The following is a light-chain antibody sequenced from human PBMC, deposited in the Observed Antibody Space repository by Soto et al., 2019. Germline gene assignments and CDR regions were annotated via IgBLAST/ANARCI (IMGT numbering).Light chain of an antibody. CDR3: QQYYNWPRT. J-gene: IGKJ1*01. CDR2: GAS. V-gene: IGKV3-15*01. Sequence: EFVLTQSPGTLSLSPGERATLSCRASQSVSSNLAWYQQKPGQAPRLLIYGASTRATGIPDRFSGSGSGTEFTLSISSLQSEDFAVYYCQQYYNWPRTFGQGTKVDIK. CDR1: QSVSSN.